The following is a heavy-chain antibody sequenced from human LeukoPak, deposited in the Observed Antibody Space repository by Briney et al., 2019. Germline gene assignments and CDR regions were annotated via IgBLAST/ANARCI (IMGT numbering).Heavy chain of an antibody. CDR2: INHSGST. J-gene: IGHJ5*02. CDR3: ARVGYSNPNWFDP. V-gene: IGHV4-34*01. CDR1: GGSFSGYY. Sequence: SETLSLTCAVYGGSFSGYYWSWIRQPPGKGLEWIGEINHSGSTYYNPSLKSRVTISVDRSKNQFSLKLSSVTAADTAVYYCARVGYSNPNWFDPWGQGTLVTVSS. D-gene: IGHD4-11*01.